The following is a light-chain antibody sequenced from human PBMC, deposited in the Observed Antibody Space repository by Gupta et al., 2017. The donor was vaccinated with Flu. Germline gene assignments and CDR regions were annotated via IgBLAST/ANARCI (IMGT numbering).Light chain of an antibody. J-gene: IGKJ5*01. V-gene: IGKV3-15*01. CDR1: QSVSSN. CDR3: RQYSNWPPIT. Sequence: EIVMTQSPATLSVSPGERATLSCRARQSVSSNLAWYQQKPGQAPRLLIYGASTRATGVPARFSGSGSGTEFTLTNSSLQSEDFALYYCRQYSNWPPITFGQGTRLEIK. CDR2: GAS.